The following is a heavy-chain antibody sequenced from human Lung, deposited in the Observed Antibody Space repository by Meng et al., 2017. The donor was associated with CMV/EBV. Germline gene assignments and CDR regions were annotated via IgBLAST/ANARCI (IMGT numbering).Heavy chain of an antibody. CDR3: AKDVGSSGYYYGDAFDI. CDR2: IRYDGSSK. V-gene: IGHV3-30*02. Sequence: SXAASGFTFSSYGMHWVRQAPGKGLEWVAFIRYDGSSKYYADSVKGRFTISRDNSKNTLYLQMNSLRAEDTAVYYCAKDVGSSGYYYGDAFDIWGQGTXVTVSS. D-gene: IGHD3-22*01. J-gene: IGHJ3*02. CDR1: GFTFSSYG.